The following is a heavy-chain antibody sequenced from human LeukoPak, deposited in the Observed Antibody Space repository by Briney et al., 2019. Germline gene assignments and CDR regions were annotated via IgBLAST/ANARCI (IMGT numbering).Heavy chain of an antibody. CDR2: ISYDGSNK. CDR3: AKEFDGDYEVGERGFIDY. J-gene: IGHJ4*02. V-gene: IGHV3-30*18. CDR1: GFFFSSYG. D-gene: IGHD4-17*01. Sequence: GRSLRLSCAASGFFFSSYGMHWVRQAPGKGLEWVAFISYDGSNKYYADSVKDRFTIPRDNSKNTLYLQMNSLRAEDTAVYYCAKEFDGDYEVGERGFIDYWGQGTLVTVSS.